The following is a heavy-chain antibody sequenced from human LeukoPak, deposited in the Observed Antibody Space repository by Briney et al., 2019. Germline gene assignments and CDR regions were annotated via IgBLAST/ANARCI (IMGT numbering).Heavy chain of an antibody. CDR1: GYTFTGYF. Sequence: ASVKVSCKASGYTFTGYFIHWVRQAPGQGLEWMGWINPNSGGTSYAQKLQGRLTMTRDTSISTAYMELSSLTSDDTAVYFCARVGGSWYLRLGSWGQGTLVTVSS. J-gene: IGHJ4*02. CDR2: INPNSGGT. V-gene: IGHV1-2*02. CDR3: ARVGGSWYLRLGS. D-gene: IGHD6-13*01.